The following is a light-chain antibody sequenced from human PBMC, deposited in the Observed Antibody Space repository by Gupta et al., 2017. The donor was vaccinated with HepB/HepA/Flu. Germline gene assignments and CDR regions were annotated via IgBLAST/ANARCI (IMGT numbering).Light chain of an antibody. J-gene: IGKJ1*01. V-gene: IGKV2-28*01. CDR3: KQDVQAPKT. CDR2: SGS. Sequence: DILMTQSPLSLPVTPGEPASLSCRSSQSLLHRSGYHFLDWYVQKPGQSPQLLIYSGSDRASGVPERFSGSGSGTDCTLTISRVEAEDVGIYYCKQDVQAPKTFGQGTKVEIK. CDR1: QSLLHRSGYHF.